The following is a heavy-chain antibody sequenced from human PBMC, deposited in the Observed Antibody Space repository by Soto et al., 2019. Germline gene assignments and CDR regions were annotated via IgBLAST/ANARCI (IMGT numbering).Heavy chain of an antibody. V-gene: IGHV4-59*01. CDR1: GGSIMSYY. J-gene: IGHJ6*02. CDR3: ARISSVDPYGYVNVGLDV. Sequence: TLALTWSVSGGSIMSYYLSWIRHSPEKGLEWIGYFYHSGNSNYNPSLKSRVTISVDTSKNQLSLSLRSVTAADTAVYFCARISSVDPYGYVNVGLDVWGQGTTVTVSS. CDR2: FYHSGNS. D-gene: IGHD5-18*01.